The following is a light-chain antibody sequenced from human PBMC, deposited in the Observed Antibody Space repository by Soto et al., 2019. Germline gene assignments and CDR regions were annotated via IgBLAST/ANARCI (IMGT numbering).Light chain of an antibody. Sequence: EMVLTQSPGTLSLSPGEGATLSCRASQSVTNNFLAWYQQKPGQAPRLLIYAASTRAAGVPDRFSGSGSGTVFTLTLTRLEPEDFAVYYCQQYGRSPLLYTFGQGTKLGVK. CDR3: QQYGRSPLLYT. V-gene: IGKV3-20*01. CDR2: AAS. CDR1: QSVTNNF. J-gene: IGKJ2*01.